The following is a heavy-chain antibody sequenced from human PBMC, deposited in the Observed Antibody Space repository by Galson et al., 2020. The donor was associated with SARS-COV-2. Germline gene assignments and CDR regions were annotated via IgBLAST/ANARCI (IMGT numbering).Heavy chain of an antibody. CDR2: IYYGGNT. CDR3: ARDASSGYGGFEI. CDR1: GGSISSDCYY. J-gene: IGHJ3*02. D-gene: IGHD3-22*01. Sequence: SETLSLTCTVSGGSISSDCYYWSWIRQLPGKGLEWKGYIYYGGNTYYTPPLRILLTISVDTSKNQFSLKLSSVTGADRAVYYCARDASSGYGGFEIWGQGTLVTVSS. V-gene: IGHV4-31*01.